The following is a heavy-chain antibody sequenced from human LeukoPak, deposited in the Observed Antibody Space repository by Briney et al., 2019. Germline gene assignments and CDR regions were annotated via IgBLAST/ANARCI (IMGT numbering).Heavy chain of an antibody. Sequence: PSETLSLTCTVSGGSISSGGYYWSWIRQPPGKGLEWIGYIYHSGSTYYNPSLKSRVTISVDTSKNQFSLKLSSVTAADTAVYYCARTSTLKVPGSSALESPYYFDYWGQGTLVTVSS. CDR2: IYHSGST. D-gene: IGHD6-13*01. V-gene: IGHV4-30-2*01. CDR3: ARTSTLKVPGSSALESPYYFDY. J-gene: IGHJ4*02. CDR1: GGSISSGGYY.